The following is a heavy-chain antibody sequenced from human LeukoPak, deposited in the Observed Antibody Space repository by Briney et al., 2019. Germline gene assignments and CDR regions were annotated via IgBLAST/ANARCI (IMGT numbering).Heavy chain of an antibody. D-gene: IGHD2-2*01. CDR3: ARAGTCSSTSCDGGIEY. V-gene: IGHV3-21*06. Sequence: TGGSLRLSCAASGFAFSSYNMKWVRQAPGKGLEWVAFISTTSTYIYYADSVKGRFTVSRDSSKNLLYLQMDSLRVEDTAVYYCARAGTCSSTSCDGGIEYWGQGTLVTVSS. CDR2: ISTTSTYI. CDR1: GFAFSSYN. J-gene: IGHJ4*02.